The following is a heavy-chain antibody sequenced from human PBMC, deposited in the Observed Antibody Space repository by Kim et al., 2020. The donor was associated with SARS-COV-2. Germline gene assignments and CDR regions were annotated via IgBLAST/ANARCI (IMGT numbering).Heavy chain of an antibody. Sequence: SETLSLTCTVSGGSVSSGNYHWSWIRQPAGKGLEWIGHIYTSGSTNSNPSLKSRVTISLDTSKNQFSLKLTSVTAADTAIYYCAKTGEFDYWGQGTLVTVSS. CDR1: GGSVSSGNYH. CDR3: AKTGEFDY. V-gene: IGHV4-61*09. D-gene: IGHD7-27*01. J-gene: IGHJ4*02. CDR2: IYTSGST.